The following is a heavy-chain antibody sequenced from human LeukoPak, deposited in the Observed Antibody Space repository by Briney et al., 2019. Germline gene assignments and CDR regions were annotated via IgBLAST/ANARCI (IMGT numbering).Heavy chain of an antibody. CDR1: GYSFTTYG. Sequence: GASVKVSCGTSGYSFTTYGISWVRRAPGQGLEWMGWIAAYNGKTDYAQNLQGRVTMTIDTSTSTSYMELRSLRSDDTALYYCARVGATHYYYYYMDVWGKGTTVTVSS. J-gene: IGHJ6*03. CDR3: ARVGATHYYYYYMDV. V-gene: IGHV1-18*01. D-gene: IGHD1-26*01. CDR2: IAAYNGKT.